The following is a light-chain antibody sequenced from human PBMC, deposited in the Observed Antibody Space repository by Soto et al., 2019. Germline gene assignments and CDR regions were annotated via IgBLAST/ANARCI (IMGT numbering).Light chain of an antibody. J-gene: IGKJ4*01. CDR3: QQCDGSPRLP. CDR2: GAS. CDR1: QSVSSSY. V-gene: IGKV3-20*01. Sequence: EIVLTQSPGTLSLSPGERATLSCRASQSVSSSYLAWYQQKPGQAPRLLIYGASSRATGIPDRFSGSGYGTDFTLTISRLEPEDFAVYYCQQCDGSPRLPCGGGTKLEIK.